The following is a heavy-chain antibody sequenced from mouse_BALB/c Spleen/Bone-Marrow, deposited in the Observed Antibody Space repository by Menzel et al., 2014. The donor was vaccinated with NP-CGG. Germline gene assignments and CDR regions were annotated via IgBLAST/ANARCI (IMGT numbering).Heavy chain of an antibody. V-gene: IGHV5-9-2*01. Sequence: EVQLQQSGGGLVKSGGSLKLSCAASGFSFNSYGMSWVRQTPEKRLEWVATISGGGSYTFYPDSVKGRFTISRDNAKNNLFLQLSSLRSEDTALYYCARHAYYDQTEVSFVYWGQGTLVTASA. CDR3: ARHAYYDQTEVSFVY. CDR1: GFSFNSYG. J-gene: IGHJ3*01. CDR2: ISGGGSYT. D-gene: IGHD2-4*01.